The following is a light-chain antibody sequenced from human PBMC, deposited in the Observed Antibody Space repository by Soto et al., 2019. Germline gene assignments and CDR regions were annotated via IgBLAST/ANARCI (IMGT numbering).Light chain of an antibody. CDR1: QSVSSD. CDR3: QHSIHRPLT. Sequence: EVVMTQSPATLSVSPGERATLSCRASQSVSSDLAWYQHKPGQAPKLLIYGASSRATGIPVRFSGSGSGTEFTLTISSLQSEDVAVYYCQHSIHRPLTFGGGTKVEIK. V-gene: IGKV3-15*01. CDR2: GAS. J-gene: IGKJ4*01.